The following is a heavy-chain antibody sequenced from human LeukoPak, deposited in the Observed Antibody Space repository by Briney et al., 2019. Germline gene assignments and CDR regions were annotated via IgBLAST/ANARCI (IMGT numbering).Heavy chain of an antibody. CDR1: GYTFTSYD. CDR3: ARVGVLRYFDWLFFPYYYYYGMDV. V-gene: IGHV1-8*01. D-gene: IGHD3-9*01. Sequence: ASVKVSCKASGYTFTSYDINWVRQATGQGLEWMGWMNPNSGNTGYAQKFQGRVTMTSNTSISTAYMGLSSMRSEGTVVYYCARVGVLRYFDWLFFPYYYYYGMDVWGQGTTVTVSS. J-gene: IGHJ6*02. CDR2: MNPNSGNT.